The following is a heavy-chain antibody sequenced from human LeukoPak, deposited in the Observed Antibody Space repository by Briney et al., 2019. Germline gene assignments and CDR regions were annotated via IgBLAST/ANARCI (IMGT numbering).Heavy chain of an antibody. CDR2: ISESSTYI. V-gene: IGHV3-21*01. Sequence: PGGSLRLSCVASGFTFSSDSMNWVRQAPGKGLKWVSYISESSTYIYYAKSVKGRFTISRDNAKNSLYLQMNSLRGEDTAVYYCARDDAATARASGMDVWGKGTTVTVSS. CDR3: ARDDAATARASGMDV. D-gene: IGHD6-6*01. CDR1: GFTFSSDS. J-gene: IGHJ6*04.